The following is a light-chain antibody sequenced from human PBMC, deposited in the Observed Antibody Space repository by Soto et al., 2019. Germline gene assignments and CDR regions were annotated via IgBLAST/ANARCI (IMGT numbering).Light chain of an antibody. CDR3: QQRSNWPAWT. CDR1: QSVSNS. V-gene: IGKV3-11*01. CDR2: DAS. J-gene: IGKJ1*01. Sequence: EIVLTQSPATLSLSPGERATLSCRASQSVSNSLAWYQQKPGLAPRLLIFDASNRAAGIPARFSGSGSGTDFTLTISSLEPEDFAVYYCQQRSNWPAWTFG.